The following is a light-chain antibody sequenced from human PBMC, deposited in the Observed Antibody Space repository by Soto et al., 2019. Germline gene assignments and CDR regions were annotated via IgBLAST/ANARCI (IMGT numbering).Light chain of an antibody. CDR2: GAS. CDR1: QSVSSSY. V-gene: IGKV3-20*01. CDR3: QQYGSSPLT. Sequence: EIVLTQSPGTLSLSPGERATLSCRASQSVSSSYLAWYQQKPGQAPRLLIYGASSRATGIPDRFSGSGSGTDLTITISRLEPEDGAVYDGQQYGSSPLTFGGGTKVDIK. J-gene: IGKJ4*01.